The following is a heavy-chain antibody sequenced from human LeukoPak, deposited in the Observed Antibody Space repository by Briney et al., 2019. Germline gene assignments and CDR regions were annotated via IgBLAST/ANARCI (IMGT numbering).Heavy chain of an antibody. CDR2: IYYSGST. CDR1: GGSISSYY. Sequence: SETLSLTCTVSGGSISSYYWSWIRQPPGKGLEWIGYIYYSGSTNYNPSLKSRVTISVDTSKNQFSLKLSSVTAADTAVYYCAGYGSGSYSDDHFQHWGQGTLVTVSS. D-gene: IGHD3-10*01. V-gene: IGHV4-59*08. CDR3: AGYGSGSYSDDHFQH. J-gene: IGHJ1*01.